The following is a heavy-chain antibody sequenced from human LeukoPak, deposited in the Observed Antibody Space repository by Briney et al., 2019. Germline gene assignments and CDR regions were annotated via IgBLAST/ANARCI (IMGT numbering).Heavy chain of an antibody. D-gene: IGHD3-3*01. CDR1: GFTFSSYA. J-gene: IGHJ6*03. CDR2: ISGSGGST. V-gene: IGHV3-23*01. CDR3: ASGVLRFLEWLPAYYYYYMDV. Sequence: GGSLRLSCAASGFTFSSYAMSWVRQAPGKGLEWVSAISGSGGSTYYADSVKGRFTISRDNSKNTLYLQMNSLRAEDTAVYYCASGVLRFLEWLPAYYYYYMDVWGKGTTVTVSS.